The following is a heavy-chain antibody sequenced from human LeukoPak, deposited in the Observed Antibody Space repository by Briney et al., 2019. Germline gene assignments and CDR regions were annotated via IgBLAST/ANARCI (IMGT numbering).Heavy chain of an antibody. D-gene: IGHD1-26*01. CDR1: GYTFTSYD. CDR3: ARAYGGSYPYYYYYMDV. Sequence: ASVKVSCKASGYTFTSYDINWVRQATGQGLEWMGWISAYNGNTNYAQKLQGRVTMTTDTSTSTAYMELRSLRSDDTAVYYCARAYGGSYPYYYYYMDVWGKGTTVTVSS. J-gene: IGHJ6*03. V-gene: IGHV1-18*01. CDR2: ISAYNGNT.